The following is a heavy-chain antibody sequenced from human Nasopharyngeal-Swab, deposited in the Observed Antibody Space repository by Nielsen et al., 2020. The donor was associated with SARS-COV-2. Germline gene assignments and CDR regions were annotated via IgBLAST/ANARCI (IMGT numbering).Heavy chain of an antibody. CDR3: ARVHYDYVWGSYRSFYGWFDP. CDR2: IYYSGST. D-gene: IGHD3-16*02. CDR1: GGSITSGGYY. J-gene: IGHJ5*02. Sequence: SETLSLTCTVSGGSITSGGYYWSWIRQHPGKGLEWIGDIYYSGSTYYNPSLKSRVTISVDTSKNQFSLKLSSVTAADTAVYYCARVHYDYVWGSYRSFYGWFDPWGQGTLVTVSS. V-gene: IGHV4-31*03.